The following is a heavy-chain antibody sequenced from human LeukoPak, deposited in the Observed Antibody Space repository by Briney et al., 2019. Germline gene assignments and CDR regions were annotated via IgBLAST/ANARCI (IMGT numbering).Heavy chain of an antibody. CDR3: ARDSLRWLQLGLGAFDI. V-gene: IGHV3-20*04. D-gene: IGHD5-24*01. CDR1: GFTFSSYS. Sequence: RPGGSLRLSCAASGFTFSSYSMDWVRQAPGKGLEWVSGINWNGGSTTYADSVKGRFTISRDNAKNFLSLQMNSVRAEDTALYYCARDSLRWLQLGLGAFDIWGQGTMVTVSS. CDR2: INWNGGST. J-gene: IGHJ3*02.